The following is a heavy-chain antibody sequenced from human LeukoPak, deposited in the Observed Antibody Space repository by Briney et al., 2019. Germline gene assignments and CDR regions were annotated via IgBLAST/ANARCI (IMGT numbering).Heavy chain of an antibody. CDR3: ARDKRWYYDSSGYMDV. D-gene: IGHD3-22*01. V-gene: IGHV4-39*07. CDR1: GGSISSSSYY. CDR2: IYYSGST. Sequence: SETLSLTCTVSGGSISSSSYYWGWIRQPPGKGLEWIGSIYYSGSTYYNPSLKSRVTISVDTSKNQFSLKLSSVTAADTAVYYCARDKRWYYDSSGYMDVWGQGTTVTVSS. J-gene: IGHJ6*02.